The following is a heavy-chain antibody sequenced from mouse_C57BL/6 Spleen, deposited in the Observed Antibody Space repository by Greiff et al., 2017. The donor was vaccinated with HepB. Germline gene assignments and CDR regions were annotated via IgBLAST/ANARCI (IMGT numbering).Heavy chain of an antibody. V-gene: IGHV1-64*01. D-gene: IGHD1-1*01. CDR3: ASDYYGSSKFAY. CDR1: GYTFTSYW. Sequence: QVQLKQPGAELVKPGASVKLSCKASGYTFTSYWMHWVKQRPGQGLEWIGMIHPNSGSTNYNEKFKSKATLTVDKSSSTAYMQLSSLTSEDSAVYYCASDYYGSSKFAYWGQGTLVTVSA. J-gene: IGHJ3*01. CDR2: IHPNSGST.